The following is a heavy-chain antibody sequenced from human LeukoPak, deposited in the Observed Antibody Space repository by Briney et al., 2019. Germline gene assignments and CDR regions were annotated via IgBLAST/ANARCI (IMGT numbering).Heavy chain of an antibody. Sequence: GGSLRLSCVPSGFSFSNYAMSWVRQAPGKGLEWVSSISGSGGSTHYVDSVKGRFTISRDKTKNTPYLQMNSLRAEDTAVYYCAKSSYYDASGYYREYYFDSWGQGTLVTVSS. CDR1: GFSFSNYA. D-gene: IGHD3-22*01. CDR3: AKSSYYDASGYYREYYFDS. J-gene: IGHJ4*02. V-gene: IGHV3-23*01. CDR2: ISGSGGST.